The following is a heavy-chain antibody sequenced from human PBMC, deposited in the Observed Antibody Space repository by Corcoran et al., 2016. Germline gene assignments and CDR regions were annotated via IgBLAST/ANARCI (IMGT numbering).Heavy chain of an antibody. CDR2: IWYDGSNK. J-gene: IGHJ4*02. V-gene: IGHV3-33*01. Sequence: QVQLVESGGGVVQPGRSLRLSCAASGFTFSSYGMHWVRQAPGKGLEWVAVIWYDGSNKYYADSVKGRFTISRDNSKNTLYLQMNSLRAEDTAVYYCARDQTVYLGGVDYWGQGTLVTVSS. CDR1: GFTFSSYG. CDR3: ARDQTVYLGGVDY. D-gene: IGHD7-27*01.